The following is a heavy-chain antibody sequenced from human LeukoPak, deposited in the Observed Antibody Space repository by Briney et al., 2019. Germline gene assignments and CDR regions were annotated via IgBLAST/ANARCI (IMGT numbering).Heavy chain of an antibody. V-gene: IGHV4-39*07. CDR2: NYYSGST. D-gene: IGHD6-13*01. J-gene: IGHJ5*02. Sequence: NPSETLSLTCTVSGGSISSSSYYWGWIRQPPGKGLEWIGSNYYSGSTNYNPSLKSRVTISVDTSKNQFSLKLSSVTAADTAVYYCARESIAAAGNWFDPWGQGTLVTVSS. CDR1: GGSISSSSYY. CDR3: ARESIAAAGNWFDP.